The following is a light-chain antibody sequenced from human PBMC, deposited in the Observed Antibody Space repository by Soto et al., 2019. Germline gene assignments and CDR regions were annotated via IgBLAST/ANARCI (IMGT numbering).Light chain of an antibody. CDR1: QSVSDN. Sequence: EIIMTQSPATLSVSPGERVTLSCRASQSVSDNVAWYQQRPGQSPRLLMHSASARAAGLPARFSGSGSGTDFTLTISRLEPEDFAVYYCQQRSNWPETFGQGTRLEI. CDR2: SAS. V-gene: IGKV3-15*01. CDR3: QQRSNWPET. J-gene: IGKJ5*01.